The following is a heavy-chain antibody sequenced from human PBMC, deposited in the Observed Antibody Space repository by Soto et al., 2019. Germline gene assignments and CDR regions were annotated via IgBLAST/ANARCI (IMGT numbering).Heavy chain of an antibody. CDR2: INPSGGST. Sequence: ASVKVSCKASGYTFTSYYMHWVRQAPGQGLEWMGIINPSGGSTSYAQKFQGRVTMTRDTSTSTVYMELSSLRSEDTAVYYCASSQGNYYDSSGYSPPLLDYWGQGTLVTVSS. V-gene: IGHV1-46*01. D-gene: IGHD3-22*01. CDR3: ASSQGNYYDSSGYSPPLLDY. CDR1: GYTFTSYY. J-gene: IGHJ4*02.